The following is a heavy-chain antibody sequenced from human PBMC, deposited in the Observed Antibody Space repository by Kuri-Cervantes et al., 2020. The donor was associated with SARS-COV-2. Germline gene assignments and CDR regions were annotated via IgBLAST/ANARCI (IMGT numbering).Heavy chain of an antibody. Sequence: GESLKISCAASGFTFSSYSMNWVRQAPGKGLEWVSSISSSSSYIYYADSVKGRFTISRDNAKNSLYLQMNSLRAEDTAVYYCALVNDSYYYMDVWGKGTRVTVSS. CDR1: GFTFSSYS. V-gene: IGHV3-21*01. D-gene: IGHD4-23*01. J-gene: IGHJ6*03. CDR2: ISSSSSYI. CDR3: ALVNDSYYYMDV.